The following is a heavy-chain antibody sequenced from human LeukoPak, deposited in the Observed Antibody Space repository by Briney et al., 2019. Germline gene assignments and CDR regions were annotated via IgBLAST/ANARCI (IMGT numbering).Heavy chain of an antibody. V-gene: IGHV3-7*04. CDR1: GFTFSSYA. D-gene: IGHD5-24*01. Sequence: GGSLRLSCAASGFTFSSYAMSWVRRAPGKGLEWVANIKQDGSKKSYVDSVKGRFTISRDNAKNSLYLQMNSLSAEDTAIYYCTRVGYIDEGIDYWGQGTLVTVSS. J-gene: IGHJ4*02. CDR2: IKQDGSKK. CDR3: TRVGYIDEGIDY.